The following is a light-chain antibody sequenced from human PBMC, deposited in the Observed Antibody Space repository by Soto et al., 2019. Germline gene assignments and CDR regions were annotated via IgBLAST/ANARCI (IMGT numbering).Light chain of an antibody. CDR3: QAWDSSTGGV. Sequence: SYELTQPPSVSVSPGQTASITCSGDKLGDKYACWYQQKPGQSPVLVIYQDSKRPTGIPERCSGSNSANTATLTISGTQAMDEAYYYCQAWDSSTGGVFGTGTKLTVL. CDR1: KLGDKY. CDR2: QDS. J-gene: IGLJ1*01. V-gene: IGLV3-1*01.